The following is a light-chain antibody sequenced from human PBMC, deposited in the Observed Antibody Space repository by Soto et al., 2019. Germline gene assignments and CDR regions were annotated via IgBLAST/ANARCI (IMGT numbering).Light chain of an antibody. CDR1: RSDVGGNNL. V-gene: IGLV2-23*01. Sequence: QSGLTQTASVSGSPGQSITMSCTGTRSDVGGNNLVSWYQQHPGKAHILLFHDDIKPPSGLSHRFGGTKCGNTAPVIISVLQAEDEADYCGCSDAGSSALVFGGGTKLTVL. J-gene: IGLJ2*01. CDR2: DDI. CDR3: CSDAGSSALV.